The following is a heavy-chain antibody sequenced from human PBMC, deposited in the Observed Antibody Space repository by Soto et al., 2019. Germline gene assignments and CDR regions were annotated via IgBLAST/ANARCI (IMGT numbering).Heavy chain of an antibody. CDR1: GFTFSSYG. D-gene: IGHD6-19*01. Sequence: QVQLVESGGGVVQPGRSLRLSCAASGFTFSSYGMHWVRQAPGKGLEWVAVISYDGSNKYYADSVKGRFTISRDNSKNTLYLQMNSLRAEDTAVYYCAKVDSSGWYGGYYFDYWGQGTLVTVSS. CDR2: ISYDGSNK. CDR3: AKVDSSGWYGGYYFDY. V-gene: IGHV3-30*18. J-gene: IGHJ4*02.